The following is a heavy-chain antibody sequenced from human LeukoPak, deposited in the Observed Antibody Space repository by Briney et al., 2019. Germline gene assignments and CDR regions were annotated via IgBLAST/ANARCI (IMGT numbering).Heavy chain of an antibody. Sequence: GASVKVSCKASGGTFSSYAISWVRQAPGQGLEWMGRIIPILGIANYAQKFQGRVTITADKSTSTAYMELSSLRAEDTAVYYCAKERSVLEWLLLSYFDYWGQGTLVTVSS. D-gene: IGHD3-3*01. CDR3: AKERSVLEWLLLSYFDY. J-gene: IGHJ4*02. V-gene: IGHV1-69*04. CDR2: IIPILGIA. CDR1: GGTFSSYA.